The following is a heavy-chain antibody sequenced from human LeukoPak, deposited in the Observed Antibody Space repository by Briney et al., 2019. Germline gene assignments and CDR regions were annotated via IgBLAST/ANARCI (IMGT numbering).Heavy chain of an antibody. CDR3: ARGLCNTYDLVTGSPLYFFDN. Sequence: SQTLSLTCIVSVGSLISNRYYWAWVRHPPGKGLEWIGTIYHGGITSFNPSLKSRITFSRDTSKNQFSLTLSSVTVADTAVYFCARGLCNTYDLVTGSPLYFFDNWGQGTLVTVSS. CDR2: IYHGGIT. CDR1: VGSLISNRYY. V-gene: IGHV4-39*07. D-gene: IGHD3-9*01. J-gene: IGHJ4*02.